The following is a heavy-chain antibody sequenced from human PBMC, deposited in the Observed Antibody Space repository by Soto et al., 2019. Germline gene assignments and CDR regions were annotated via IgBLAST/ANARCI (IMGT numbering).Heavy chain of an antibody. Sequence: SETLSLTCTVSGGSMSSYYWSWFRQPPGKGLEWIGYIYYTGTTNYYPSLKSRATISVDTSRNQFSLNLSSVTAADTAVYYCARLGDYYQDFVYWCQGTLVNVPS. J-gene: IGHJ4*02. D-gene: IGHD3-22*01. CDR2: IYYTGTT. V-gene: IGHV4-59*08. CDR3: ARLGDYYQDFVY. CDR1: GGSMSSYY.